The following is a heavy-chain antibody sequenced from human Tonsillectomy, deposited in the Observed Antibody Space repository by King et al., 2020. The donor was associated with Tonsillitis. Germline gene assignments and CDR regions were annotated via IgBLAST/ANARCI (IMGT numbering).Heavy chain of an antibody. CDR3: LEYLNDY. D-gene: IGHD2/OR15-2a*01. Sequence: VQLVESGGGLVKPGGSLRLYCAASGFTFSNAWMTWVRQAPGKGLEWVGRIKSKTDGGTTNYAAPVKGRFTISRDDSENTLYLQMNSLKTEDTAVYYCLEYLNDYWGQGTLVTVSS. CDR2: IKSKTDGGTT. V-gene: IGHV3-15*01. J-gene: IGHJ4*02. CDR1: GFTFSNAW.